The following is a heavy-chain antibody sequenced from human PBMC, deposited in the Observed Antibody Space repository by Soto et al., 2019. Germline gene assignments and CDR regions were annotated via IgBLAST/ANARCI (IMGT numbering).Heavy chain of an antibody. CDR2: LNPIIGEA. J-gene: IGHJ3*02. Sequence: SVKVSCKASGYTFTSYAMNWVRQAPGQRLEWMGWLNPIIGEANYAQKFQGRVTITADESTSTAYMELSSLRSEDTAVYYCAKDRDYYDSSPSAFDIWGQGTMVTVSS. D-gene: IGHD3-22*01. V-gene: IGHV1-69*13. CDR1: GYTFTSYA. CDR3: AKDRDYYDSSPSAFDI.